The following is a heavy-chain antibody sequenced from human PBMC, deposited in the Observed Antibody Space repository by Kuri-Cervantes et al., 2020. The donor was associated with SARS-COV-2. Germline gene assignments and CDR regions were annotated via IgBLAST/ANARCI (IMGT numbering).Heavy chain of an antibody. CDR2: IYYSGST. CDR3: ARAKRITIFGVVSNFDY. Sequence: GSLRLSCTVSGGSISSYYWSWIRQPPGKGLEWIGYIYYSGSTNYNPSLKSRVTISVDTSKNQFSLKLSSVTAADTAVYYCARAKRITIFGVVSNFDYWGQGALVTVSS. V-gene: IGHV4-59*01. CDR1: GGSISSYY. D-gene: IGHD3-3*01. J-gene: IGHJ4*02.